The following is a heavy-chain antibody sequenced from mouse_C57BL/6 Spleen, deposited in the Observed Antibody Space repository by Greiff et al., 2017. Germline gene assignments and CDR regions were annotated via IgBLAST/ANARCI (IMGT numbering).Heavy chain of an antibody. CDR1: GFTFSDYY. J-gene: IGHJ3*01. Sequence: EVMLVESEGGLVQPGSSMKLSCTASGFTFSDYYMAWVRQVPEKGLEWVANINYDGSSTYYLASLKSRFIISRDNAKNILYLQMSSLKSEDTATYYCARRDLYDGSFAYWGQGTLVTVSA. V-gene: IGHV5-16*01. D-gene: IGHD2-3*01. CDR3: ARRDLYDGSFAY. CDR2: INYDGSST.